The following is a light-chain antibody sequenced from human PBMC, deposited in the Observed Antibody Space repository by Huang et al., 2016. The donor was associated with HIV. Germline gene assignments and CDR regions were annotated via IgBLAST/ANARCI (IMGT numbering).Light chain of an antibody. Sequence: EIVMTQSPASLSVSPGETATLSCRASQSVGSILAWYQQKPGLAPRLLIYGASTRATGIPGRFSGSGSGTEFTLTINSLKSEDFAVYYCQQYDDWPLTFGGGTKVEMK. CDR3: QQYDDWPLT. CDR1: QSVGSI. J-gene: IGKJ4*01. V-gene: IGKV3-15*01. CDR2: GAS.